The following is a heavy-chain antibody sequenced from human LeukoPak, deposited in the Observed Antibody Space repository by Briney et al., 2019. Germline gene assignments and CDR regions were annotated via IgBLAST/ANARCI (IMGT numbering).Heavy chain of an antibody. Sequence: PSETLSLTCTVSGGSISSYYWRWLRQPPGKGLKWMGCIYCSGSTNYNPSLKSRVTISADTSINQFSLKLSSVTAADTAVYYCGRGTYGSGSYGTGPLGYWGQGTLVTVSS. CDR1: GGSISSYY. D-gene: IGHD3-10*01. CDR3: GRGTYGSGSYGTGPLGY. V-gene: IGHV4-59*01. J-gene: IGHJ4*02. CDR2: IYCSGST.